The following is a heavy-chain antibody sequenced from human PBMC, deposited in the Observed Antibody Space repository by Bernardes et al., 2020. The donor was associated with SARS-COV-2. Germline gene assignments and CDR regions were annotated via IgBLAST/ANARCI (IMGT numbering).Heavy chain of an antibody. CDR3: ARESRNSGYADCSGGSCWRWINYFDY. V-gene: IGHV4-34*01. J-gene: IGHJ4*02. CDR2: INHSGST. Sequence: SETLSLTCAVYGGSFSGYYWSWIRQPPGKGLEWIGEINHSGSTNYNPSLKSRVTISVDTSKKQFSLKLSSVTAADTAVYYCARESRNSGYADCSGGSCWRWINYFDYWGQGTLVTVSS. D-gene: IGHD2-15*01. CDR1: GGSFSGYY.